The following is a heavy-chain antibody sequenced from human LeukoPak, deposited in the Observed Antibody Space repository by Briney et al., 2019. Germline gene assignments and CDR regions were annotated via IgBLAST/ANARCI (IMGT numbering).Heavy chain of an antibody. CDR2: INPSGGST. D-gene: IGHD3-10*01. Sequence: ASVKVSCKASGYTFTSYYMHWVRQAPGQGLEWMGIINPSGGSTSYAQKFQGRVTVTRDTSTSTVYMELSSLRSEDTAVYYCAXXXXXXXXXXXXWVGGYGMDVWGQGTTVTVSS. V-gene: IGHV1-46*01. J-gene: IGHJ6*02. CDR3: AXXXXXXXXXXXXWVGGYGMDV. CDR1: GYTFTSYY.